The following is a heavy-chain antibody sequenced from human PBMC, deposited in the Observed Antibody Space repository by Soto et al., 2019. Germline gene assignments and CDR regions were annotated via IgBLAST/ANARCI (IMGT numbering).Heavy chain of an antibody. Sequence: SETLSLTCTVSGGSISSYYWSWIRQPPGKGLEWIGYIYYSGITNYNPSLKSRVTISVDTSKNQFSLKLSSVTAADPAVYYCARDFFSGCYSYGMDVWGQGTTVTVSS. CDR1: GGSISSYY. V-gene: IGHV4-59*01. D-gene: IGHD1-26*01. CDR3: ARDFFSGCYSYGMDV. CDR2: IYYSGIT. J-gene: IGHJ6*02.